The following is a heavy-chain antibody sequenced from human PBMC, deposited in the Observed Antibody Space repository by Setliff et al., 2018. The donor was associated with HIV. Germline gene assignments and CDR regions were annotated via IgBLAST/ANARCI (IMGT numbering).Heavy chain of an antibody. D-gene: IGHD3-3*01. CDR3: AIGPKKGVDILPPDS. J-gene: IGHJ4*02. Sequence: ASVKVSCRASGYTFSRFSINWVRQAPGQGLEWMGWINTNSWSPTYAQGFAGRFVFSLDTLVRTAYLEISDLRADDTAVYYCAIGPKKGVDILPPDSWGQGTLVTVSS. V-gene: IGHV7-4-1*02. CDR2: INTNSWSP. CDR1: GYTFSRFS.